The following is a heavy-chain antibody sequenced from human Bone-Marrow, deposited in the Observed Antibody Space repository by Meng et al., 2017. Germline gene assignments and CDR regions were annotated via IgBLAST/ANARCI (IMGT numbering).Heavy chain of an antibody. D-gene: IGHD6-19*01. CDR1: GAAVSSGYW. CDR2: FHHSGTT. Sequence: QVQLEESGPGLVKPSGTLSLTFGVSGAAVSSGYWWTWVRQPPGKGLEWIGEFHHSGTTNYNPSLRSRVTISVDTSKNQFSLRLTSVTAADTAVYYCAASPGWWRIDSWGQGTLVTVSS. CDR3: AASPGWWRIDS. J-gene: IGHJ4*02. V-gene: IGHV4-4*02.